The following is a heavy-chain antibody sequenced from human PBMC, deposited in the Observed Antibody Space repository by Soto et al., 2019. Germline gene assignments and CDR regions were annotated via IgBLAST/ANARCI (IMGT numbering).Heavy chain of an antibody. CDR1: GGSISSGGTGSY. CDR2: IYYTGNT. V-gene: IGHV4-31*03. D-gene: IGHD1-1*01. CDR3: ASGHDAYKVRD. Sequence: SETLSLTCTVSGGSISSGGTGSYWTWIRQLPGKGLEWIGYIYYTGNTYYNPSLKSRPTISIDTSENQFSLKLTSVTAADTAVYFCASGHDAYKVRDWGQGTLVTVSS. J-gene: IGHJ4*02.